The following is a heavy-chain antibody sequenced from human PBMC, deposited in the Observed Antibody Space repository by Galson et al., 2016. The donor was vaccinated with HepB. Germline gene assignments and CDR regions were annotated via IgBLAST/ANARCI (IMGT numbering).Heavy chain of an antibody. Sequence: SLRLSCAASGFVFSNFGLSWVRQAPGKGLEWVASISTRRTTYYSDSVQGRFTIYRDNSNNTLYLQMNGLRAEDTAVYYCSKERLVRRIFYHWGQGTLLTVSS. CDR1: GFVFSNFG. V-gene: IGHV3-23*01. D-gene: IGHD1-1*01. CDR2: ISTRRTT. CDR3: SKERLVRRIFYH. J-gene: IGHJ4*02.